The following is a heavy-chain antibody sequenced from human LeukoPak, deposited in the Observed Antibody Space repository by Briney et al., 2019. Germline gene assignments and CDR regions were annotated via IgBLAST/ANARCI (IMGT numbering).Heavy chain of an antibody. V-gene: IGHV3-74*01. D-gene: IGHD2-21*02. Sequence: GGSLRLSCAASGFTFSNYWMHWVRQAPGEALMWVSRIKSDGSSTTYADSVKSRFTISRDNAKNTLYLQMNSLRAEDTAVYYCSRDSLSSCGGDCYSGLDVWGQGTTVTVSS. CDR3: SRDSLSSCGGDCYSGLDV. CDR1: GFTFSNYW. J-gene: IGHJ6*02. CDR2: IKSDGSST.